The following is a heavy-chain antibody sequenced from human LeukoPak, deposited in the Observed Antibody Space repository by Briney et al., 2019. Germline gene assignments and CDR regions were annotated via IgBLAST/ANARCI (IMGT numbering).Heavy chain of an antibody. J-gene: IGHJ4*02. CDR2: IYYSGST. CDR1: GGSISSSSYY. V-gene: IGHV4-39*07. D-gene: IGHD4-23*01. Sequence: SETLSLTCTVSGGSISSSSYYWGWIRQPPGKGLEWIGSIYYSGSTYYNPSLKSRVTISVDTSKNQFSLKLSSVTAADTAVYYCARLGTTVVTYYFDYWGQGTLVTVSS. CDR3: ARLGTTVVTYYFDY.